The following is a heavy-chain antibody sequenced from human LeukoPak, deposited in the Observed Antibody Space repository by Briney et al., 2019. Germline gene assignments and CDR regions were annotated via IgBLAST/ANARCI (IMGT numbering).Heavy chain of an antibody. Sequence: GGSLRLSCAASGFTFSSYAMSWVRQAPGKGLEWVSAISGSGGGTYYADSVKGRFTISRDNSKDILYLQMNSLRVEDTAVYFCAREVTTIIRGPPMKYFDYWGRGSPVTVSS. CDR3: AREVTTIIRGPPMKYFDY. CDR1: GFTFSSYA. CDR2: ISGSGGGT. D-gene: IGHD3-10*01. J-gene: IGHJ4*02. V-gene: IGHV3-23*01.